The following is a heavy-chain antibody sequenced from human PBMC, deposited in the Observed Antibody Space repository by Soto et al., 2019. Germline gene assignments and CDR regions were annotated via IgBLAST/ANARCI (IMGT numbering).Heavy chain of an antibody. V-gene: IGHV1-69*12. J-gene: IGHJ5*02. CDR2: IIPIFGTA. D-gene: IGHD5-12*01. CDR1: GGTFSNYA. Sequence: QVQLVQSGAEVKQPGSSVKVSCKASGGTFSNYAISWVRQAPGQGLEWMGGIIPIFGTANYAKKFQGRSTITAVESTRTTNMELSNLRSEATAIYYCAVGSVDIVPTGMKPFDPWGQGTLVTVSS. CDR3: AVGSVDIVPTGMKPFDP.